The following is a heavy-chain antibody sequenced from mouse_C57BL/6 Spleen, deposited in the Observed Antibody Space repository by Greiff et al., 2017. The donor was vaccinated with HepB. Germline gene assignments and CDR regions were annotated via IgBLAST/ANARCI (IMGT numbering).Heavy chain of an antibody. CDR3: APFYGNYSYYAMDY. CDR2: IDPSDSYT. V-gene: IGHV1-50*01. Sequence: VQLQQPGAELVKPGASVKLSCKASGYTFTSYWMQWVKQRPGQGLEWIGEIDPSDSYTNYNQKFKGKATLTVDTSSSTAYMQLSSLTSEDSAVYYCAPFYGNYSYYAMDYWGQGTSVTVSS. J-gene: IGHJ4*01. D-gene: IGHD2-10*01. CDR1: GYTFTSYW.